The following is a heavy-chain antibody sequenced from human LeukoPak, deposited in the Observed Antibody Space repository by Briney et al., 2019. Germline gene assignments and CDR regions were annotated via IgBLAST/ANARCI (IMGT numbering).Heavy chain of an antibody. Sequence: GGSLRLSCAASGFTFSSYAMSWVRQAPGRGLEWVSAVSGSGVSTYYADSVKGRFTISRVNSKNTLYMQMNSLRAKDTAVYYCAKASAMIVVVSKHFDYWGQGTLVTVSS. J-gene: IGHJ4*02. V-gene: IGHV3-23*01. CDR3: AKASAMIVVVSKHFDY. CDR1: GFTFSSYA. CDR2: VSGSGVST. D-gene: IGHD3-22*01.